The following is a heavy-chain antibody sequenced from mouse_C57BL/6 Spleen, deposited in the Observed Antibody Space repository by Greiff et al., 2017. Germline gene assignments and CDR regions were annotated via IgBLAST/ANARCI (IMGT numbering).Heavy chain of an antibody. D-gene: IGHD2-1*01. CDR3: ARNYYGNHGAMDY. V-gene: IGHV1-69*01. J-gene: IGHJ4*01. CDR2: IDPSDSYT. CDR1: GYTFTSYW. Sequence: QVQLQQPGAELVMPGASVKLSCKASGYTFTSYWMHWVKQRPGQGLEWIGEIDPSDSYTNYNQKFKGKSTLTVDKSSSTAYMQLSSLTSEDSAVYYCARNYYGNHGAMDYWGQGTSVTVSS.